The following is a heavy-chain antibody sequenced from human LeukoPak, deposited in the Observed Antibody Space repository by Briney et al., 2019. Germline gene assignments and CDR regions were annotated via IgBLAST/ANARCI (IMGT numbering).Heavy chain of an antibody. CDR3: ARGPYGSGSYYIGY. CDR2: IYYSGST. CDR1: GGSISSGGYY. V-gene: IGHV4-31*03. J-gene: IGHJ4*02. D-gene: IGHD3-10*01. Sequence: SETLSLTCTVSGGSISSGGYYWSWIRQHPGKGPEWIGYIYYSGSTYYNPSLKSRVTISVDTSKNQFSLKLSSVTAADTAVYYCARGPYGSGSYYIGYWGQGTLVTVSS.